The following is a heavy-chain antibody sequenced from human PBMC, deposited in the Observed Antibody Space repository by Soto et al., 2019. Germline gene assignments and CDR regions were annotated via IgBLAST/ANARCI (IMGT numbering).Heavy chain of an antibody. V-gene: IGHV3-30-3*01. D-gene: IGHD6-6*01. CDR3: ARERAPFDSDSSHDAFHF. J-gene: IGHJ3*01. CDR1: GFTFSTYA. CDR2: IIYDGTKD. Sequence: QVQLVESGGGVVQPGGSLRLSCSASGFTFSTYAFHWVRQAPGKGLEWVAVIIYDGTKDYYADSVEGRFTISRDNSENTVYLQMNSLRLDDTAVYFCARERAPFDSDSSHDAFHFWGQGTTVTVSS.